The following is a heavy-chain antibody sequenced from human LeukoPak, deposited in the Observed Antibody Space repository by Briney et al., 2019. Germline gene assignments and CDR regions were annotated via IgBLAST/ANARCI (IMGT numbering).Heavy chain of an antibody. D-gene: IGHD3-10*01. CDR2: IYPGDSDT. CDR3: AKLRVGRAFGAIDY. Sequence: GESLKISCKGSGHSFSNYCIGWVRHMPGKGLEWMGIIYPGDSDTRCSPSFQAQVTISADKSITTAYLQWSNLRASDTAMYFCAKLRVGRAFGAIDYWGQGTLVTVSS. V-gene: IGHV5-51*01. J-gene: IGHJ4*02. CDR1: GHSFSNYC.